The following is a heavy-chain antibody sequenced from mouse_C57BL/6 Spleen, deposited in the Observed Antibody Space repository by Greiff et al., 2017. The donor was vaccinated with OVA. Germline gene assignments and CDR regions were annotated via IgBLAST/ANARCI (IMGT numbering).Heavy chain of an antibody. D-gene: IGHD1-1*01. Sequence: QVQLQQSGAELVRPGASVTLSCKASGYKFTDYEMHWVKQTPVHGLEWIGAIDPETGGTAYNQKFKGKAILTADKSSSTAYMELRSLTSEDSAVYYCTRISTDWYFDVWGTGTTVTVSS. V-gene: IGHV1-15*01. CDR2: IDPETGGT. J-gene: IGHJ1*03. CDR3: TRISTDWYFDV. CDR1: GYKFTDYE.